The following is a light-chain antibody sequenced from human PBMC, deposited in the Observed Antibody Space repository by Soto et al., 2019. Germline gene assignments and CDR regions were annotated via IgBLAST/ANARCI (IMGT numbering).Light chain of an antibody. CDR2: AVI. Sequence: QSALTQPRSVSGSPGQSVTISCAGTSNDVGAYNYVSWYQQHPGKAPKLIIYAVIKRPSGVPERFSGSKSGNTASLTISGLQTEDEADYYCCSYAASFWVFGGGTKLTVL. V-gene: IGLV2-11*01. CDR3: CSYAASFWV. J-gene: IGLJ3*02. CDR1: SNDVGAYNY.